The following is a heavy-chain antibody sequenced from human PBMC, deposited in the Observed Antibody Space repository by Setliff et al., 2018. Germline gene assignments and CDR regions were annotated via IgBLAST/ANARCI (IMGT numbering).Heavy chain of an antibody. J-gene: IGHJ3*02. V-gene: IGHV3-48*03. D-gene: IGHD2-2*01. CDR3: ARDGDCSSTSCYGVDAFDI. Sequence: GGPLRLSCAASGFTFSSYEMNWVRQAPGKGLEWVSYISSSGSTMYYADSVRGRFTISRDNAKNSLYLQMNSLRAEDTAVYYCARDGDCSSTSCYGVDAFDIWGQGTMVTVSS. CDR2: ISSSGSTM. CDR1: GFTFSSYE.